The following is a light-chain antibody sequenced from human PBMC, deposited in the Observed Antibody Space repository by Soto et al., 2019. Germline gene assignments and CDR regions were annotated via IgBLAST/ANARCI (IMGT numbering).Light chain of an antibody. J-gene: IGLJ1*01. Sequence: QSALTQPASVSGSPGQSIALSCTGTSSDVGSYNRVSWYQQYTGKAPKLLISEGGKRPSGISNRFSGSKSGNTASLTISGLQAEDEADYYCCSFAHSNTYVFGTGTKLTVL. CDR3: CSFAHSNTYV. CDR1: SSDVGSYNR. V-gene: IGLV2-23*01. CDR2: EGG.